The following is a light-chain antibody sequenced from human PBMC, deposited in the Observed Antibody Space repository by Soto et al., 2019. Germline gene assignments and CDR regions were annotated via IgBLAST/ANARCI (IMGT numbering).Light chain of an antibody. CDR1: QSVSSSY. CDR3: QQYGSSSWT. V-gene: IGKV3-20*01. Sequence: EIVLTQSPGTLSLSPGERVTLSCRASQSVSSSYLAWYQQKPGQAPRLLIYGASSRATGIPDRFSGSGSGTDFTLTISRLEPEDFAVYYGQQYGSSSWTFGQGTKVEI. CDR2: GAS. J-gene: IGKJ1*01.